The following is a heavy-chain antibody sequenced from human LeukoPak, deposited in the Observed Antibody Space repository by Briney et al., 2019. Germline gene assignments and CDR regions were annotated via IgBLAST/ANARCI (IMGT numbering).Heavy chain of an antibody. Sequence: PGGSLRLSCAASGFTFSSYSMNWVRQAPGKGLEWVSSISSSGSYIYYADSVKGRFTISRDNAKNSLYLQMNSLRAEDTAVYYCARSLGLTMIVVVTNAYYMDVWGKGTTVTVSS. CDR3: ARSLGLTMIVVVTNAYYMDV. CDR2: ISSSGSYI. J-gene: IGHJ6*03. V-gene: IGHV3-21*01. CDR1: GFTFSSYS. D-gene: IGHD3-22*01.